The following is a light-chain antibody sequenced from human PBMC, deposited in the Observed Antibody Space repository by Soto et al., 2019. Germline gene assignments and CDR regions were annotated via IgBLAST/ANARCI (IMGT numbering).Light chain of an antibody. Sequence: DIQMTQSPSTLSASVEDRVTITCRASQSIGDLLAWYQQKPGEAPKVLIYKASALESGVPSRFSGSGSGTEFTLTISSLEPEDFATYYCQHYNTYPWTFGQGTKVEIK. V-gene: IGKV1-5*03. J-gene: IGKJ1*01. CDR1: QSIGDL. CDR2: KAS. CDR3: QHYNTYPWT.